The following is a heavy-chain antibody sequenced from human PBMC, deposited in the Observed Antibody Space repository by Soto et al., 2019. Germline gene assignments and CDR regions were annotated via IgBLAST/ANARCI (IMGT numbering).Heavy chain of an antibody. J-gene: IGHJ6*02. CDR1: GFTFSSYG. CDR2: ISYDGSNK. CDR3: AKNQGVGSYHDYYDYGIDH. D-gene: IGHD3-10*01. Sequence: PEGSLRLTCAASGFTFSSYGMHWVRQAPGKGLEWVAVISYDGSNKYYADSVKGRFTISRDNSKNTLYLQMNRLRAEDTAVYYCAKNQGVGSYHDYYDYGIDHWGPGTRVTVSS. V-gene: IGHV3-30*18.